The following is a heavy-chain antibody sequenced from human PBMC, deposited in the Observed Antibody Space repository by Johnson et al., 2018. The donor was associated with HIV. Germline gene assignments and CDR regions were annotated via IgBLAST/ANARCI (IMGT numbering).Heavy chain of an antibody. Sequence: VQLVESGGGLVQPGGSLRLSCAASGFTFDDYAMHWVRQAPGKGLEWVSGIGTAGDTYYPGSVKGRFTISRDNSKNTLYLQMNSLRAEDTAVFYCGMSGVEDAAFDIWGQGTMVTVSS. CDR2: IGTAGDT. V-gene: IGHV3-13*01. CDR3: GMSGVEDAAFDI. CDR1: GFTFDDYA. D-gene: IGHD7-27*01. J-gene: IGHJ3*02.